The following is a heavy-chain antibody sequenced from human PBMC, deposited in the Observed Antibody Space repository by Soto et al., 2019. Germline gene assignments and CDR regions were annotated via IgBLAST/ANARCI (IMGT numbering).Heavy chain of an antibody. CDR3: AKEPYSSSWYPGAFDI. CDR2: ISGSGGST. CDR1: GFTFSSYA. Sequence: GGSLRLSCAASGFTFSSYAMSWVRQAPGKGLEWVSAISGSGGSTYYADSVKGRFTISRDNSKNTLYLQMNSLRAEDTAVYYCAKEPYSSSWYPGAFDIWGQGTMVTVSS. D-gene: IGHD6-13*01. V-gene: IGHV3-23*01. J-gene: IGHJ3*02.